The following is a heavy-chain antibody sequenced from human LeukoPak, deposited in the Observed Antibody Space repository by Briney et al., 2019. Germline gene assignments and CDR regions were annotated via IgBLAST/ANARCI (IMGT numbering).Heavy chain of an antibody. CDR2: ISSSSSYI. CDR1: GFTFSSYS. J-gene: IGHJ5*02. D-gene: IGHD3-10*01. V-gene: IGHV3-21*01. CDR3: ARDESGSGSGIWFDP. Sequence: GGSLRLSCAASGFTFSSYSMNWVRQARGKGLEWGSSISSSSSYIYYADSVKGRFTISRDNAKNSLYLQMNSLRAEDTAVYYCARDESGSGSGIWFDPWGQGTLVTVSS.